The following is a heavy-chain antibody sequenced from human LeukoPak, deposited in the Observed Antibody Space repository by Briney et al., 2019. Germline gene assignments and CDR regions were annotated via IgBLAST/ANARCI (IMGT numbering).Heavy chain of an antibody. Sequence: ASVKVSCKASGYTFSTCDINWVRQATGQGHEWMGWVNPKSGNTGFADKFQGRVTMTRDTSISIAYMELSSLTSEDTAVYYCARVLGSISHWGQGTLVTVSS. CDR1: GYTFSTCD. CDR2: VNPKSGNT. D-gene: IGHD4/OR15-4a*01. CDR3: ARVLGSISH. J-gene: IGHJ4*02. V-gene: IGHV1-8*01.